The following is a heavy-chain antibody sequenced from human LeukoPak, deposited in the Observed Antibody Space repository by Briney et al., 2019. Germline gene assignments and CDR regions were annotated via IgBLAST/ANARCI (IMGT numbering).Heavy chain of an antibody. J-gene: IGHJ5*02. D-gene: IGHD3-10*01. V-gene: IGHV3-66*03. CDR2: IYTSGST. CDR1: GFGVSSTY. CDR3: TRDRAGTQSWVEFDL. Sequence: PGGSLRLPCAASGFGVSSTYMSWVRQAPGKGLEWVSLIYTSGSTFYADSVMGRFTISRDNSKNTLFLQMNSLRAEDSAVYYCTRDRAGTQSWVEFDLWGQGTLVTVSS.